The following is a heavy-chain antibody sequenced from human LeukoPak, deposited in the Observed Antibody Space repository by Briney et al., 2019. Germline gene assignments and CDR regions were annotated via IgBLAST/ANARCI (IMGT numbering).Heavy chain of an antibody. CDR1: GFTFGDYG. Sequence: GRSLRLSCAASGFTFGDYGMQWVRQAPGKGLEWVSGISWNSRSTGYADSVKGRFTISRDNAKETLYLQMNSLRIEDTAFYYCARDRLPISMVRGVLVTNDGFNIWGQGTMVTVSS. D-gene: IGHD3-10*01. J-gene: IGHJ3*02. CDR3: ARDRLPISMVRGVLVTNDGFNI. CDR2: ISWNSRST. V-gene: IGHV3-9*01.